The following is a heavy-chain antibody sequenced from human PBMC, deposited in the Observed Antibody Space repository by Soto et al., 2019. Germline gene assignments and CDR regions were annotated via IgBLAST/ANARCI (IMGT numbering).Heavy chain of an antibody. J-gene: IGHJ4*02. V-gene: IGHV3-23*01. Sequence: EVQLLESGGGSVQPGGSLRLSCAASGFTFSSYAMNWVRQAPGKGLEWVSAITGTGGSTNYADSVEGRFTISRDNSRITLYLQMSSLRAEDTAVYYCAKAGGIAVPGSHLDQWGQGILVTVSS. CDR2: ITGTGGST. D-gene: IGHD6-19*01. CDR3: AKAGGIAVPGSHLDQ. CDR1: GFTFSSYA.